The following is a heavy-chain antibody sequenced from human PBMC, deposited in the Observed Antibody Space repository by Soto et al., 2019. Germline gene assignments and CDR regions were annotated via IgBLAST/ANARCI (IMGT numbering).Heavy chain of an antibody. Sequence: SQTLSLTCAISGDSVSSNSAAWNWIRQSPSRGPEWLGRTYYRSKWYNDYAVSVKSRITINPDTSENQFSLQLNSVTPEDTAVYYCARDPSGIAVAGGYYYYGMDVWGQGTTVTVSS. J-gene: IGHJ6*02. D-gene: IGHD6-19*01. V-gene: IGHV6-1*01. CDR1: GDSVSSNSAA. CDR3: ARDPSGIAVAGGYYYYGMDV. CDR2: TYYRSKWYN.